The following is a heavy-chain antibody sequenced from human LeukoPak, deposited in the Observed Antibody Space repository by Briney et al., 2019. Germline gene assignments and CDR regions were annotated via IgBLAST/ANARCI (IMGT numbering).Heavy chain of an antibody. CDR2: FYYSGST. D-gene: IGHD2-2*01. CDR1: GGSVSSGSYY. V-gene: IGHV4-61*01. CDR3: ARGCSSTSCPGWFDP. J-gene: IGHJ5*02. Sequence: SETLSLTCTVSGGSVSSGSYYWSWIRQPPGEGLEWIGYFYYSGSTNYNPSLKSRVTISVDTSKNQFSLKLSSVTAADTAVYYCARGCSSTSCPGWFDPWGQGTLVTVSS.